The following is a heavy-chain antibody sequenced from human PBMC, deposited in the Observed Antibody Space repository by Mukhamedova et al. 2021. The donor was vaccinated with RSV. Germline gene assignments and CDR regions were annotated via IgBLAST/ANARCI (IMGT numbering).Heavy chain of an antibody. CDR3: ARDPGYSSNWTPDRYYYYGLDV. CDR2: ISAYNGDT. J-gene: IGHJ6*02. CDR1: SSG. D-gene: IGHD6-13*01. V-gene: IGHV1-18*01. Sequence: SSGINWVRQAPGQGLEWMGWISAYNGDTKYAQKLQGRVTMTTDTSTNTAYMELGSLRSDDTAVYYCARDPGYSSNWTPDRYYYYGLDVWGQGTTV.